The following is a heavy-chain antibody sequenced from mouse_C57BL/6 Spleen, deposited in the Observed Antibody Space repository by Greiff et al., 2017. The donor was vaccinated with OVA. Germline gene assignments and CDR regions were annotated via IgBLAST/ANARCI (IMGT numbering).Heavy chain of an antibody. V-gene: IGHV14-2*01. CDR1: GFNIKDYY. Sequence: EVQLQQSGAELVQPGASVTLSCTASGFNIKDYYMHWVKQRTEQGLEWIGRIDPEDGATKYAPKFQGKATITADPSSNTAYRKLIRQTSDDTAVDYCARSDYGSSLDYWGQGTTLTVSS. CDR3: ARSDYGSSLDY. J-gene: IGHJ2*01. CDR2: IDPEDGAT. D-gene: IGHD1-1*01.